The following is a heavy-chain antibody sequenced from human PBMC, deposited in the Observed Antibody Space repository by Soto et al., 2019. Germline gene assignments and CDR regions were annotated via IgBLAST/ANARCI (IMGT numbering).Heavy chain of an antibody. J-gene: IGHJ5*02. Sequence: SETLSLTCTVSGGSIGSYHWSWFRQPPVKGLEWIASVYYTGTTNYNPSLGSRVTISIDAPENQISLKLTSVTAADTAFYYCARDTVLTGMFDLWGQGTLVTVSS. CDR2: VYYTGTT. D-gene: IGHD4-17*01. CDR3: ARDTVLTGMFDL. CDR1: GGSIGSYH. V-gene: IGHV4-59*01.